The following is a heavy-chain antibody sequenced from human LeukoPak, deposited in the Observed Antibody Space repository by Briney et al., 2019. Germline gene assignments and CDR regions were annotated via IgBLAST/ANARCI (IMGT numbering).Heavy chain of an antibody. CDR1: GDSISSYY. Sequence: SETLSLTCTVSGDSISSYYWSWLRQPAGKGLEWIGRIYTSGSTNYKPSLKSRVTMSVDTSKNQFSLKLSSVTAADTAVYYCARVGVVVPAARYADYYYYMDVWGKGTTVTVPS. CDR2: IYTSGST. V-gene: IGHV4-4*07. CDR3: ARVGVVVPAARYADYYYYMDV. J-gene: IGHJ6*03. D-gene: IGHD2-2*01.